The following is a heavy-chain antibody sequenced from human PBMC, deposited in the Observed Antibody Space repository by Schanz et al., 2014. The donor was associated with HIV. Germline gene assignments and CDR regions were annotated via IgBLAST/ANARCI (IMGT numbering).Heavy chain of an antibody. V-gene: IGHV3-30*18. Sequence: QMQLVESGGGVVRPGRSLKLSCAASGFSFDNYGMHWVRQAPGKGLEWVAVISYDGRNKLYADSVKGRFTISRDNSKNTLYLQMKSLRPEDTAVYYCAKDRNHYDSRYRGKGNYYYYYGMDVWGQGTTVTVS. CDR1: GFSFDNYG. J-gene: IGHJ6*02. CDR3: AKDRNHYDSRYRGKGNYYYYYGMDV. CDR2: ISYDGRNK. D-gene: IGHD3-22*01.